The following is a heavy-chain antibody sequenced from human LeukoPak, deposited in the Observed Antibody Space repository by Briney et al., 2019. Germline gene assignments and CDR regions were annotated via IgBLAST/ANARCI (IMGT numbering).Heavy chain of an antibody. CDR2: ISAYNGNT. J-gene: IGHJ6*03. V-gene: IGHV1-18*01. CDR1: GYTFTSYG. CDR3: ARDTVSSGSVFAYYYYMDV. D-gene: IGHD6-19*01. Sequence: ASVKVSCKASGYTFTSYGISWVRQAPGQGLECMGWISAYNGNTNYAQKLQGRVTMTTDTSTSTAYMELRSLRSDDTAVYYCARDTVSSGSVFAYYYYMDVWGKGTTVTISS.